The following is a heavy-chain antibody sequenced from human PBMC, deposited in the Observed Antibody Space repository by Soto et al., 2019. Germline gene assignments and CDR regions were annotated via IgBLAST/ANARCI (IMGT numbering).Heavy chain of an antibody. CDR3: AGSYQPHDAFDI. CDR2: ISAYNGNT. V-gene: IGHV1-18*01. Sequence: ASVKVSCKASGYTFTSYGISWVRQAPGQGLEWMGWISAYNGNTNYAQKLQGRVTMTTDTSTSTAYMELRSLRSGDTAVYYCAGSYQPHDAFDIWGQGTMVTVSS. J-gene: IGHJ3*02. D-gene: IGHD3-16*02. CDR1: GYTFTSYG.